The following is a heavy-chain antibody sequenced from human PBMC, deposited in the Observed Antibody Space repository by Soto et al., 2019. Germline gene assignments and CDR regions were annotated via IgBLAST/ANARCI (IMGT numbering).Heavy chain of an antibody. Sequence: QVFLVQSEAAVRKPGASVRVSCKASGFVFTDYYMHWVRQAPGQGLEWVGWINPSSGGAKYAQKFQGRVSRTGDPAIDKIYLELNRLTSEDTAVYYCAKGGNCDGGGGFVTGGRGTLVPVSS. CDR3: AKGGNCDGGGGFVT. CDR1: GFVFTDYY. J-gene: IGHJ4*02. D-gene: IGHD2-8*02. V-gene: IGHV1-2*02. CDR2: INPSSGGA.